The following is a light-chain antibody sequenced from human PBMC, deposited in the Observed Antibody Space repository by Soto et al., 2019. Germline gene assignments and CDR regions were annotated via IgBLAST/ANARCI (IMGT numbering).Light chain of an antibody. J-gene: IGKJ1*01. CDR3: QQSYNTPLT. CDR1: QTIGTY. Sequence: IGVNQSPSALAASLRDRVTITCRASQTIGTYVNWYRQKSGAAPELLIYDASTLQSGVPSRFRGGASGTDFTLTISSLQLDDFATYYCQQSYNTPLTFGQGTKVDIK. V-gene: IGKV1-39*01. CDR2: DAS.